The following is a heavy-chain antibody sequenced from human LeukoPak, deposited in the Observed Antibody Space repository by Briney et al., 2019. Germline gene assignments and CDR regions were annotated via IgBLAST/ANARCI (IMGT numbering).Heavy chain of an antibody. J-gene: IGHJ6*02. V-gene: IGHV4-59*01. D-gene: IGHD6-6*01. CDR1: GGSISSYY. CDR3: ARAVAAPCGYYYGMDV. Sequence: PSETLSLTCTVSGGSISSYYWSWIRQPPGKGLEWIGYIYYSGSTNYNPSLKSRVTISVDTSKNQFSLKLSSVTAADTAVYYCARAVAAPCGYYYGMDVWGQGTTVTVSS. CDR2: IYYSGST.